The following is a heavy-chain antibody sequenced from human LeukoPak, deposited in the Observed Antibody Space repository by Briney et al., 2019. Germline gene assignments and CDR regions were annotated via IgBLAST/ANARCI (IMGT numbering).Heavy chain of an antibody. D-gene: IGHD5-24*01. CDR3: VRRCQDAYTLYCFDY. Sequence: PSETLSLTCTVSGGSINGYYWSWIRQPPGKGLEWIGHMYYSGGTNYNPSLKSRATISVDTSKNQFSLKLSSVTAADTAVYYCVRRCQDAYTLYCFDYWGQGTLVTVSS. V-gene: IGHV4-59*01. CDR1: GGSINGYY. J-gene: IGHJ4*02. CDR2: MYYSGGT.